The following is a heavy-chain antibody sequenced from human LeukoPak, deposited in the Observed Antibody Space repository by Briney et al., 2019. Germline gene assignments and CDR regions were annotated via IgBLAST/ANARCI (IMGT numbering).Heavy chain of an antibody. V-gene: IGHV3-53*01. CDR2: IYSGGTT. J-gene: IGHJ4*02. CDR3: ATARDNYDISGFSALED. Sequence: GGSLRLSCAASGFTVSSDYMSWVRQAPGKGLEWVSVIYSGGTTYYADSVKGRFTFSRDNSKNTLYLQMNSLRAEDTAVYYCATARDNYDISGFSALEDWGQGTLVTVSS. CDR1: GFTVSSDY. D-gene: IGHD3-22*01.